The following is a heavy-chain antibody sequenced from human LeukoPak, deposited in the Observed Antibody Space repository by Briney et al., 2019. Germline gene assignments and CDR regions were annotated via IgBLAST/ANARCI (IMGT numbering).Heavy chain of an antibody. J-gene: IGHJ5*02. CDR1: GGSISSSSYY. V-gene: IGHV4-39*01. Sequence: SETLSLTCTVSGGSISSSSYYWGWIRQPPGKGLEWIATISYSGNTYYNPSLKSRVTISADTSKTPFSLKLSSVTAADTAVYYCARLTGNTAKNRWFDPWGQGTLVTVSS. D-gene: IGHD7-27*01. CDR2: ISYSGNT. CDR3: ARLTGNTAKNRWFDP.